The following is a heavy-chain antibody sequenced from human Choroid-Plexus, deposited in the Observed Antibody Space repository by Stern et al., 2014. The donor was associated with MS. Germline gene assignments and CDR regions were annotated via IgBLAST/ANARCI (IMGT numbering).Heavy chain of an antibody. CDR3: AKDRQYLTYFFDH. CDR1: GFTFGSCA. V-gene: IGHV3-30*18. J-gene: IGHJ5*02. CDR2: VSYDGSNK. Sequence: VQLVESGGGVVQPGRPLRLSCVASGFTFGSCAMHWVHQAPGKGLEWVAGVSYDGSNKYYADSVKGRFTISRDNSQNTLYMQMSRLRPEDTAVYYCAKDRQYLTYFFDHWGQGSLVTVSS. D-gene: IGHD2/OR15-2a*01.